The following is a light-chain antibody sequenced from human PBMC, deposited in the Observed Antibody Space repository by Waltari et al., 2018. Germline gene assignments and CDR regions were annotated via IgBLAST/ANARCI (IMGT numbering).Light chain of an antibody. CDR2: GPS. CDR1: QSITSY. J-gene: IGKJ1*01. Sequence: DIQMTQSPSSLSASVVDRVTITCRASQSITSYLNWYQQKPGKAPNLLIFGPSSLQSGVPSRFSGSGSGTDFTLTISSLQPEDFATYYCQQSYSSPWTFGQGTKVEIK. CDR3: QQSYSSPWT. V-gene: IGKV1-39*01.